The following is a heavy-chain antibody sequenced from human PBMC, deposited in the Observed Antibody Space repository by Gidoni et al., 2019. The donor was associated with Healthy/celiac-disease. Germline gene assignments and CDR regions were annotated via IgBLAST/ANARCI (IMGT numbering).Heavy chain of an antibody. D-gene: IGHD2-2*01. V-gene: IGHV3-30*01. Sequence: QVQLVESGGGVVQPGRSLRLSCAASGFTFSSYAMHWVRQAPGKGLEGVAVISYDGSNKYYADSVKGRFTISRDNSKNTLYLQMNSLRAEDTAVYYCARVRDCSSTSCYCLDYWGQGTLVTVSS. CDR2: ISYDGSNK. J-gene: IGHJ4*02. CDR1: GFTFSSYA. CDR3: ARVRDCSSTSCYCLDY.